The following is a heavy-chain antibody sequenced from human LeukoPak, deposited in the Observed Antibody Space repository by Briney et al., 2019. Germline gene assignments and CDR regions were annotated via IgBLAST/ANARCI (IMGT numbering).Heavy chain of an antibody. D-gene: IGHD3-10*01. CDR2: IHYSGST. CDR3: ARELGESGSYYNGNYGMDV. Sequence: SETLSLTCTVSGGTISSYYWNWIRQPPGKGLEWIGYIHYSGSTKYNPSLKSRVTISVDTSKNQFSLKLNSVTAADTAVYYCARELGESGSYYNGNYGMDVWGQGTTVTVS. V-gene: IGHV4-59*12. J-gene: IGHJ6*02. CDR1: GGTISSYY.